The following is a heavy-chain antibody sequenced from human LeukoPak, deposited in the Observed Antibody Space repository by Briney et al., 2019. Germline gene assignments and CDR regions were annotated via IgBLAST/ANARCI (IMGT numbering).Heavy chain of an antibody. Sequence: ASVKVSCKVSGYTLTELSMHWVRRAPGKGLEWMGGFDPEDGETIYAQKFQGRVTMTEGTSTDTAYMELSSLRSEDTAVYYCATDRPGVERDAFDIWGQGTMVTVSS. CDR3: ATDRPGVERDAFDI. CDR1: GYTLTELS. V-gene: IGHV1-24*01. J-gene: IGHJ3*02. CDR2: FDPEDGET. D-gene: IGHD6-6*01.